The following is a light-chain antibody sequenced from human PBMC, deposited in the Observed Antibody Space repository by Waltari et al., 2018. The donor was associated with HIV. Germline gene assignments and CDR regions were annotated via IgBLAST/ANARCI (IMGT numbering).Light chain of an antibody. CDR2: TNR. CDR3: VTWDDNLNGPV. Sequence: QSVLTQPPSVSGTPGQRVTISCSGSSSNIGDNPVSWYRQLPGTAPKILIYTNRQRPSGVPARVSGSKSGTSASLAISGLQSEDEANYYCVTWDDNLNGPVFGGGTRLTVL. J-gene: IGLJ2*01. V-gene: IGLV1-44*01. CDR1: SSNIGDNP.